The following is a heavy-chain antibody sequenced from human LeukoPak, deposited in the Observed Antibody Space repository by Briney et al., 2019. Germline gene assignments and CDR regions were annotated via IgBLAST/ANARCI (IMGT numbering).Heavy chain of an antibody. J-gene: IGHJ5*02. CDR2: IYYSGST. D-gene: IGHD3-3*01. V-gene: IGHV4-59*08. Sequence: SETLSLTCTVSGDSISNYYWSWIRQPPGKGLEWIGYIYYSGSTSYNPSLKSRVTISVDTSKNQFSLKLSSVTAADTAVYYCARHPYYDSWSGEYNWFDPWGQGTLVTVSS. CDR3: ARHPYYDSWSGEYNWFDP. CDR1: GDSISNYY.